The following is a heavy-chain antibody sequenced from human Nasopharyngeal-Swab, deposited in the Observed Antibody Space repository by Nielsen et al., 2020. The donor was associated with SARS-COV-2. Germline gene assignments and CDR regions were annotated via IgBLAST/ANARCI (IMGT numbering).Heavy chain of an antibody. J-gene: IGHJ6*02. Sequence: GASLKIPCAASGFTFNNYNFNWVRHAPGKGLEWVSSISSSSSYIYYADSVKGRFTISRDHAKNSLYLQMNSLRAEDTAVYYCARDGLDYDFWSAYFMDVWGQGTTVTVSS. CDR1: GFTFNNYN. CDR3: ARDGLDYDFWSAYFMDV. D-gene: IGHD3-3*01. CDR2: ISSSSSYI. V-gene: IGHV3-21*01.